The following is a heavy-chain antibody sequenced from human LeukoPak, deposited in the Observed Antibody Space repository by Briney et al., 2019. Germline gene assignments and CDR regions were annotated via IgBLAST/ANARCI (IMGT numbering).Heavy chain of an antibody. CDR2: ISSSSSYI. CDR3: ARVKLLVWFGP. Sequence: GGSLRLSCAASGFTFSSYSMNWVRQAPGKGLEWVSSISSSSSYIYYADSVKGRFTISRDNAKNSLYLRMNSLRAEDTAVYYCARVKLLVWFGPWGQGTLVTVSS. CDR1: GFTFSSYS. V-gene: IGHV3-21*01. J-gene: IGHJ5*02. D-gene: IGHD3-10*01.